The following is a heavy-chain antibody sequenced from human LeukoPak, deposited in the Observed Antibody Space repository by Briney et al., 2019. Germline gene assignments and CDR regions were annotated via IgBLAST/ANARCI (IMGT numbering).Heavy chain of an antibody. Sequence: ASVKVSCKTSGYSFTNYGISWVRQAPGQGPEWMGWISPYNGDRKYAVMFQGRVTMTTDTSTNTAHMELRSLRSDDTAVYYCARDPSKIREWLSSRFDYWGQGTLVTVSS. D-gene: IGHD3-3*01. J-gene: IGHJ4*02. CDR2: ISPYNGDR. V-gene: IGHV1-18*01. CDR1: GYSFTNYG. CDR3: ARDPSKIREWLSSRFDY.